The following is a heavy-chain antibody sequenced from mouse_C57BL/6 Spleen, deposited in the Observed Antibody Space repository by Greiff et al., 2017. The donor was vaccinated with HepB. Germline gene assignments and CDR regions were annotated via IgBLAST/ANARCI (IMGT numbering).Heavy chain of an antibody. V-gene: IGHV1-55*01. CDR1: GYTFTSYW. J-gene: IGHJ4*01. CDR3: AREGTRYAMDY. Sequence: QVQLQQPGAELVKPGASVKMSCKASGYTFTSYWITGVKQRPGQGLEWIGDIYPGSGSTNYNEKFKSKATLTVDTSSSTAYMQLSSLTSEDSAVYYCAREGTRYAMDYWGQGTSVTVAS. D-gene: IGHD2-14*01. CDR2: IYPGSGST.